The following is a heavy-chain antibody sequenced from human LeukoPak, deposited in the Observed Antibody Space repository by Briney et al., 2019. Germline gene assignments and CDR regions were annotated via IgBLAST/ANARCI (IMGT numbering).Heavy chain of an antibody. CDR1: GGSISSYY. CDR2: IYYSGST. V-gene: IGHV4-59*01. Sequence: TPSETLSLTCTVSGGSISSYYWSWIRQPPGKGLEWIGYIYYSGSTNYNPSLKSRVTISVDTSKNQFSLKLSSVAAADTAVYYCASRHYGHTGFDYWGQGTLVTVSS. CDR3: ASRHYGHTGFDY. D-gene: IGHD3-10*01. J-gene: IGHJ4*02.